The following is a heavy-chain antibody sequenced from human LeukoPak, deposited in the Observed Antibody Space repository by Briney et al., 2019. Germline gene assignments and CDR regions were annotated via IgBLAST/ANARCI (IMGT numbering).Heavy chain of an antibody. J-gene: IGHJ4*02. Sequence: PSETLSLTCTVSGGSISSYYWSWIRQPPGKGLEWLGYIYNSRDTNYNPSLKSRVTFSADTSKNQFSLKLSSVTAADTAVYYCASSGYCSSASCYGGRYFDYWGQGTLITVSS. CDR3: ASSGYCSSASCYGGRYFDY. V-gene: IGHV4-59*01. CDR2: IYNSRDT. D-gene: IGHD2-2*03. CDR1: GGSISSYY.